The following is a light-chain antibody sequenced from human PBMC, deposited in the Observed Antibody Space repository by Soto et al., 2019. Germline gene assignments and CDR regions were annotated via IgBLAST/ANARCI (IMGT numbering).Light chain of an antibody. Sequence: DIALSQSALYLPVTPGEPASISCRSSQSLLHCSGCNCLAWYLQKPGKSPKLLIYMGFNRTCGVPDRFSGSGSGTGCTLKISRVEAEDVGVYYCMQALQWPRTFGEGTKVDNK. CDR1: QSLLHCSGCNC. V-gene: IGKV2-28*01. CDR2: MGF. J-gene: IGKJ1*01. CDR3: MQALQWPRT.